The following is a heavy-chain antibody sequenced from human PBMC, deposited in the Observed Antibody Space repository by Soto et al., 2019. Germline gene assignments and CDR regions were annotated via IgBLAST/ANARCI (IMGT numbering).Heavy chain of an antibody. CDR3: ARDARMPTDLGGYYYYAMDV. Sequence: SETLSLTCTVSGGSVSSVIYYWSWIRHPPGKGLEWIGYIYYIGGTNYNPSLKSRVTISVDTSKNQSSLKLSSVTAADTAVYYCARDARMPTDLGGYYYYAMDVWGQGTTLTV. CDR2: IYYIGGT. J-gene: IGHJ6*02. CDR1: GGSVSSVIYY. V-gene: IGHV4-61*01. D-gene: IGHD4-4*01.